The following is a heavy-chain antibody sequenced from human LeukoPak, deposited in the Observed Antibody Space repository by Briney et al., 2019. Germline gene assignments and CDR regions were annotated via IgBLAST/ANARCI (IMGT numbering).Heavy chain of an antibody. CDR2: IYSGGST. V-gene: IGHV3-66*02. CDR1: GFSFSNYY. J-gene: IGHJ4*02. Sequence: GGSLRLSCKASGFSFSNYYMNWVRQAPGKGLEWVSVIYSGGSTYYADSVKGRFTISRDNSKNTLYLQMNSLRAEDTAVYYCAKDVGSNGWRLNYFDYWGQGTLVTVSS. CDR3: AKDVGSNGWRLNYFDY. D-gene: IGHD6-19*01.